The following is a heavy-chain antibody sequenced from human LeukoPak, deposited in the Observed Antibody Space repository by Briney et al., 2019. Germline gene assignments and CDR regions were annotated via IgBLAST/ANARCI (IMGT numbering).Heavy chain of an antibody. D-gene: IGHD2-21*02. Sequence: GGSLRLSCAASGFAFRTYWMSWVRQAPGKGLEWVANIHPDGIEKYHVDSVKGRFTIFRDNARNLLYLQMSSLRADDTAVYYCSRGDDFSGDSWGQGTLVTVSS. J-gene: IGHJ5*01. CDR3: SRGDDFSGDS. V-gene: IGHV3-7*04. CDR1: GFAFRTYW. CDR2: IHPDGIEK.